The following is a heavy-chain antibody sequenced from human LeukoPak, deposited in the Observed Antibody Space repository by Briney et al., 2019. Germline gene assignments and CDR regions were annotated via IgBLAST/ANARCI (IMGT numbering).Heavy chain of an antibody. D-gene: IGHD2-21*02. CDR1: GFTFSSYG. J-gene: IGHJ4*02. V-gene: IGHV3-21*01. CDR3: ARGGGDIPIDS. Sequence: GRSLRLSCAASGFTFSSYGMHWVRQAPGKGLEWVASISSRSYGYYADAAKGRFTISRDNARNSLYLQMNSLRAEDTALYYCARGGGDIPIDSWGQGTLVAVSS. CDR2: ISSRSYG.